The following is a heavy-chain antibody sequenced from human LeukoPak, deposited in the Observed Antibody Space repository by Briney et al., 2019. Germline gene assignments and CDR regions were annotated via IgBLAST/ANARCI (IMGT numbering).Heavy chain of an antibody. D-gene: IGHD3-22*01. CDR1: GGSFSGYY. CDR2: INHSGST. Sequence: SETLSLTCAVYGGSFSGYYWSWIRQPPGKGLEWIGEINHSGSTNYNPSLKSRVTISVDTSKNQFSLKLSSVTAADTAVYYCARGLKYYYDSSGYRYYYMDVWGKGTTVTVSS. V-gene: IGHV4-34*01. J-gene: IGHJ6*03. CDR3: ARGLKYYYDSSGYRYYYMDV.